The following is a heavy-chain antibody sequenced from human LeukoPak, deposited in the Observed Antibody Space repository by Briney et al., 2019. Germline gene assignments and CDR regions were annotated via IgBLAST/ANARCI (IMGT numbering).Heavy chain of an antibody. V-gene: IGHV5-51*01. J-gene: IGHJ4*02. D-gene: IGHD1-20*01. Sequence: PGESLQISCKGSGYRFTSYWIGWVRPMPGKGLEWMGIIYPGDSDTRYSPSFQGQVTISADKSISTAYLQWSSLKASDTAMYYCARAITGTDRLVDYWGQGTLVTVSS. CDR2: IYPGDSDT. CDR3: ARAITGTDRLVDY. CDR1: GYRFTSYW.